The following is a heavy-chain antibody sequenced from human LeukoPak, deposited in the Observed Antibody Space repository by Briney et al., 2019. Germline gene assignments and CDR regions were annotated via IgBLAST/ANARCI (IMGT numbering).Heavy chain of an antibody. CDR2: INHSGST. V-gene: IGHV4-34*01. Sequence: SETLSLTCAVYGGSFSGYYWSWIRQPPGKGLEWIGEINHSGSTNYDPSLKSRVTISVDTSKNQFSLKLSSVTAADTAVYYCAREGRRGLVGSWGQGTLVTVSS. J-gene: IGHJ1*01. D-gene: IGHD6-19*01. CDR3: AREGRRGLVGS. CDR1: GGSFSGYY.